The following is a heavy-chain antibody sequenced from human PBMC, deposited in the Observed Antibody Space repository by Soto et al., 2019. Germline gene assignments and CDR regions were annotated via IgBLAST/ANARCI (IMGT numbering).Heavy chain of an antibody. V-gene: IGHV1-3*01. D-gene: IGHD2-2*01. Sequence: QVQLVQSGAEVKKPGASVKVSCKASGYTFISYAMHWVRQAPGQRLEWMGWINAGNGNTKYSQKFQGRVTITRDTSASTAYMELSSLRSEDTAVYYCARVLGYCSSTSCSTFDYWGQGTLVTVSS. CDR1: GYTFISYA. CDR3: ARVLGYCSSTSCSTFDY. J-gene: IGHJ4*02. CDR2: INAGNGNT.